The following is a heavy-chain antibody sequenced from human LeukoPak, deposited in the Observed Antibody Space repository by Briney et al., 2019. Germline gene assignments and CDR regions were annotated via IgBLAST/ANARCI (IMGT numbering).Heavy chain of an antibody. J-gene: IGHJ5*02. D-gene: IGHD3-3*01. CDR3: ARSSARITIFGVVIDERYNWFDP. Sequence: RASVKVSCKASGYTFTGYYMHWVRQAPGQGLEWMGWINPNSGGTNYAQKFQGRVTVTRDTSISTAYMELSRLRSDDTAVYYCARSSARITIFGVVIDERYNWFDPWGQGTLVTVSS. CDR2: INPNSGGT. CDR1: GYTFTGYY. V-gene: IGHV1-2*02.